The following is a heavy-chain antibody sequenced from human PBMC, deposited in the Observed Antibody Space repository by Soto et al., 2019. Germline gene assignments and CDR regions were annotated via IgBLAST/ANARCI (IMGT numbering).Heavy chain of an antibody. CDR2: TYYRSNWYT. CDR3: ARGSYYSGWV. J-gene: IGHJ4*02. D-gene: IGHD6-19*01. CDR1: GDSVSSTSTA. V-gene: IGHV6-1*01. Sequence: SQTLSLTCAISGDSVSSTSTAWSWIRQSPSRGLEWLGRTYYRSNWYTDYAVSVKSRITISPDTSKNQFSLQLNSVTPEDTAVYYCARGSYYSGWVWGQGTLVTVSS.